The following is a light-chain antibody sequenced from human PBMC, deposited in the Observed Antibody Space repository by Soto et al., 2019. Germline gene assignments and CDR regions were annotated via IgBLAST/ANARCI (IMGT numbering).Light chain of an antibody. CDR1: QSVSNNY. CDR3: QQFKNWPWT. V-gene: IGKV3D-20*02. Sequence: EIVMTQSPATLSVSPGERATVSCRASQSVSNNYLAWYQQKPGQAPRLLIYGASNRATGIPDRFSGSGSGTDFTLTISRLEPEDLAVYYCQQFKNWPWTFGQGTKVDI. J-gene: IGKJ1*01. CDR2: GAS.